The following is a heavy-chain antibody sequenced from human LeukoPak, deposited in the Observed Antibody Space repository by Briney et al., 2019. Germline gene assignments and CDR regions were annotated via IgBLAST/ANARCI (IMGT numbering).Heavy chain of an antibody. D-gene: IGHD5-24*01. V-gene: IGHV4-59*01. CDR3: ARGSRDGYNLLQH. J-gene: IGHJ1*01. Sequence: PSEALSLTCTVSGGSISSYYWSWIRQPPGKGLEWIGYIYYSGSTNYNPSLKSRVTISVDTSKNQFSLKLSSVTAADTAVYYCARGSRDGYNLLQHWGQGTLVTVSS. CDR2: IYYSGST. CDR1: GGSISSYY.